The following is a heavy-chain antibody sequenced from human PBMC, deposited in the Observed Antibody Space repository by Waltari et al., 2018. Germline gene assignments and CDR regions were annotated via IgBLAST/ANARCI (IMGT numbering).Heavy chain of an antibody. D-gene: IGHD3-3*01. V-gene: IGHV3-21*01. J-gene: IGHJ5*02. CDR1: GFTFSSYS. CDR3: ARDSYYDFWSGYYYHWFDP. CDR2: ISISSSYI. Sequence: EVQLVESGGGLVKPGGSLRLSCAASGFTFSSYSMNWVRQAPGKGLEWVSSISISSSYISYADSVKGRFTISRDNAKNSLYLQMNSLRAEDTAVYYCARDSYYDFWSGYYYHWFDPWGQGTLVTVSS.